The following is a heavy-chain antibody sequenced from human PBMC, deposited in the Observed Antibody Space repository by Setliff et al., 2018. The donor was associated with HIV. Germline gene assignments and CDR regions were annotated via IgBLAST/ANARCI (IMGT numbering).Heavy chain of an antibody. D-gene: IGHD6-13*01. CDR1: GFTFSRSA. V-gene: IGHV3-30*07. J-gene: IGHJ4*02. CDR2: ISNDGSNK. CDR3: AKAPLTIVATGGEDC. Sequence: PGGSLRLSCAASGFTFSRSAVHWVRQAPGKGLEWVAVISNDGSNKFYADSVKGRFTISRDNSKNTLYLQMNSLRAEDTAVYYCAKAPLTIVATGGEDCWGQGTLVTVSS.